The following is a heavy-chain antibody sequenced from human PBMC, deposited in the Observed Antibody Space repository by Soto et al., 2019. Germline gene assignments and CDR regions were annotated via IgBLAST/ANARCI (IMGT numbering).Heavy chain of an antibody. J-gene: IGHJ4*02. CDR2: MNPNSGNT. CDR3: ARARYYDFWSGLSKAAEY. Sequence: ASLKVYCNSSGSTFTSYDINCVRHSPGQGLEWMGWMNPNSGNTGYAQKFQGRVTMTRNTSISTAYMELSSLRSEDTAVYYCARARYYDFWSGLSKAAEYWGQGTLVTVSS. CDR1: GSTFTSYD. D-gene: IGHD3-3*01. V-gene: IGHV1-8*01.